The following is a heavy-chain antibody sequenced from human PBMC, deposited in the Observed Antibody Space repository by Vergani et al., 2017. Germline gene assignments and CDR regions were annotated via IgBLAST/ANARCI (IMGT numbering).Heavy chain of an antibody. V-gene: IGHV3-23*01. CDR1: GFTFRNYA. J-gene: IGHJ4*02. CDR2: ISDNGGTT. D-gene: IGHD3-3*01. CDR3: AKVAVVPAKLWAENYYFDY. Sequence: EVQLLESGGGLAQPGGSLRLSCAASGFTFRNYAMTWVRQAPGKGLEWVSIISDNGGTTYYADSVKGRFTISRDNSKNTLYLQMNSLRAEDTAVYYCAKVAVVPAKLWAENYYFDYWGQGTLVTVSS.